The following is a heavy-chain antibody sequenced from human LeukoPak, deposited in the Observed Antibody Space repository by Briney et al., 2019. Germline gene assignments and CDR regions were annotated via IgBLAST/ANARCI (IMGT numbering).Heavy chain of an antibody. J-gene: IGHJ4*02. V-gene: IGHV5-51*01. CDR2: IYPGDSDT. Sequence: GESLKISCKGSGYSFTSYWIGWVRQMPGKGLEWMGIIYPGDSDTRYSPSFQGQVTISADKSISTAYLQWSSLKASDTATYYCARLLGYYGSGSYSPYFDYWGQGTLVTVSS. CDR1: GYSFTSYW. D-gene: IGHD3-10*01. CDR3: ARLLGYYGSGSYSPYFDY.